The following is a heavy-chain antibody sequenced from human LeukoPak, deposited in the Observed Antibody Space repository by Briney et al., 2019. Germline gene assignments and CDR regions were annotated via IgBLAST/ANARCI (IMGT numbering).Heavy chain of an antibody. D-gene: IGHD3-22*01. CDR3: ARRTGTYYYDSSGYSPWRYYFDY. Sequence: SETLSLTCSVSGASITGYYWSWIRQPAGKGLEWIGRIYTSGSTDYNPSLRSRVTMSVDTSKKQFSLNLSSVTAADTAVFYCARRTGTYYYDSSGYSPWRYYFDYWGQGTLVTVSS. J-gene: IGHJ4*02. CDR2: IYTSGST. CDR1: GASITGYY. V-gene: IGHV4-4*07.